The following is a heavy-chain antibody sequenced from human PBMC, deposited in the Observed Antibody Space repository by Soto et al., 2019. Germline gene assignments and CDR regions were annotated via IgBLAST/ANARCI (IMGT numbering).Heavy chain of an antibody. CDR1: GFTFSDCG. Sequence: GASVKVSFKASGFTFSDCGLNLVRQAPGQGLEWMGWVSANNGHTNYAQNLQGRVSMTTDTSTSTAYMELRGLRFDDTAVYYCARDIESVTAKHFFYYYAMDVWGQGTTVTVS. CDR2: VSANNGHT. V-gene: IGHV1-18*01. CDR3: ARDIESVTAKHFFYYYAMDV. D-gene: IGHD2-8*01. J-gene: IGHJ6*02.